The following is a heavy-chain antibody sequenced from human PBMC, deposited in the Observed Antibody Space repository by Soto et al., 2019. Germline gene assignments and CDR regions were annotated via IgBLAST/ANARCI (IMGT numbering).Heavy chain of an antibody. V-gene: IGHV4-34*01. D-gene: IGHD3-10*01. CDR2: INHSGST. Sequence: SETLSLTCAVYGGSFSGYYWSWIRQPPGKGLECIGEINHSGSTNYNPSLKSRVTISVDTSKNQFSLKLSSVTAADTAVYYCASLRFGAMRGYYYYGMDVWGQGTTVTVSS. CDR3: ASLRFGAMRGYYYYGMDV. CDR1: GGSFSGYY. J-gene: IGHJ6*02.